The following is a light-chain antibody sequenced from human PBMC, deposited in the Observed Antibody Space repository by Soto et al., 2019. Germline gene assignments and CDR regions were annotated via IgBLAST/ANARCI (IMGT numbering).Light chain of an antibody. V-gene: IGLV2-14*01. CDR2: DVS. J-gene: IGLJ1*01. Sequence: QSALTQPASVSGSPGQSITISCTGTSSDVGGYNYVSWYQQHPGEAPKLMIYDVSNRPSGVSNRFSGSKSGNTASLTISGLQAEDEADYYCSSYTSSSTPYVFGTGTKVTVL. CDR3: SSYTSSSTPYV. CDR1: SSDVGGYNY.